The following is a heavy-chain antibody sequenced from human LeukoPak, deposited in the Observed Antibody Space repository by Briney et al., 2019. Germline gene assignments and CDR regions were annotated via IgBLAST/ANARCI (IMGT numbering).Heavy chain of an antibody. CDR2: ISDTGRLS. CDR3: AKGGLRDGYSYAS. D-gene: IGHD5-24*01. CDR1: GFPFSRSS. V-gene: IGHV3-23*01. Sequence: GALRLFCAASGFPFSRSSMSLVRPASGEGLGWVAAISDTGRLSYCADSVNGRFTISRDNSKNTLSLQMNSLRAADTAVYYCAKGGLRDGYSYASWGQGTLITVSS. J-gene: IGHJ5*02.